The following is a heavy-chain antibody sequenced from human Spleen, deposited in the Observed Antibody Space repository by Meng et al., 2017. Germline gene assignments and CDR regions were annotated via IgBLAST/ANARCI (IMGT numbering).Heavy chain of an antibody. J-gene: IGHJ4*02. CDR2: ISDGGSII. CDR3: AREKMATLNY. D-gene: IGHD5-24*01. V-gene: IGHV3-11*01. CDR1: GFTFRYYY. Sequence: VQLGESGRGLVKPGGSLRLSCVAYGFTFRYYYMGWIRQAPGKGLEWVSYISDGGSIIYYADSVKGRFTVSRDDAMNSLFLQMDSLRAEDTAVYYCAREKMATLNYWGQGTLVTVSS.